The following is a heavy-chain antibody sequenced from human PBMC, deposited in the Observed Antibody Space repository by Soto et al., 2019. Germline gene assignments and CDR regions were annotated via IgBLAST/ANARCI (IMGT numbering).Heavy chain of an antibody. D-gene: IGHD7-27*01. CDR3: AREWGLLPYYVMNV. V-gene: IGHV4-61*03. CDR2: ISYTGRT. Sequence: XATLALTCIVSGESVTGGSYYWTWLRQPPGKGLEWIGYISYTGRTKYNPSLQSRVTISVDTSKNDFSLNLSSVTAADTAVYFCAREWGLLPYYVMNVWGHGTAVTVS. CDR1: GESVTGGSYY. J-gene: IGHJ6*02.